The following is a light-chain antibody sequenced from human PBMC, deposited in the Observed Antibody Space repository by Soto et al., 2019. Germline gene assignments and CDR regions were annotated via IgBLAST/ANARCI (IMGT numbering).Light chain of an antibody. V-gene: IGLV4-69*01. Sequence: QPVLTQSPSASASLRASVKLTCTLSSGHSSYAIAWHQQQPEKGPRYLMKLNSDGSHSKGDGIPDRFSGSSSGAERYLTISSLQSEDEADYYCQTWGTGIVVFGGGTQLTVL. CDR3: QTWGTGIVV. CDR1: SGHSSYA. CDR2: LNSDGSH. J-gene: IGLJ2*01.